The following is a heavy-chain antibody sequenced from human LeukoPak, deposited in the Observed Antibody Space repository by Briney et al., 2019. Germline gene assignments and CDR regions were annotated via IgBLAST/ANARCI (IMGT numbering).Heavy chain of an antibody. CDR2: IYYSGST. CDR3: ARDFRSTIFGVDITTYFDY. J-gene: IGHJ4*02. D-gene: IGHD3-3*01. Sequence: SETLSLTCTVSGGSISSGGYYWSWIRQHPGKGLEWIGYIYYSGSTYYNPSLKSRVTISVDTSKNQFSLKLSSVTAADTAVYYCARDFRSTIFGVDITTYFDYWGQGTLVTVSS. V-gene: IGHV4-31*03. CDR1: GGSISSGGYY.